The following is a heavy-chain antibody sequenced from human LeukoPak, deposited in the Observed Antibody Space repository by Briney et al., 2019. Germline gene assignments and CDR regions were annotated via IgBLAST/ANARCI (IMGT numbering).Heavy chain of an antibody. D-gene: IGHD2-2*03. Sequence: ASVKVSCKASGYTFTGYYMHWVRQAPGQGLEWMGWINPNSGGTNYAQKFQGRVTMTRDTSISTAYMELSRLRSDDTAVYYCARGGDGYCSSTSCYLFPNFDYWGQGTLVTVSS. J-gene: IGHJ4*02. CDR3: ARGGDGYCSSTSCYLFPNFDY. CDR2: INPNSGGT. V-gene: IGHV1-2*02. CDR1: GYTFTGYY.